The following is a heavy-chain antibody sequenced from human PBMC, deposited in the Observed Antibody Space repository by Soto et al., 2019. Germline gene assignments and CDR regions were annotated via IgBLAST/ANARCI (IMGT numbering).Heavy chain of an antibody. J-gene: IGHJ5*02. CDR2: ISAYNSNT. CDR1: GYAFTSYG. V-gene: IGHV1-18*01. CDR3: ARDTFCSTTSCYASIPWFDP. Sequence: ASVKVSCKAFGYAFTSYGISWVRQAPGQGLEWMGWISAYNSNTNYAQKLQGRVTMTTDTSTSTAYMELRSLRSDDTAVYYWARDTFCSTTSCYASIPWFDPWG. D-gene: IGHD2-2*01.